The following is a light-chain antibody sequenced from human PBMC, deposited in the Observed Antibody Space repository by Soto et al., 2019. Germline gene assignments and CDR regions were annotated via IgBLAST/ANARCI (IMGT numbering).Light chain of an antibody. CDR2: DAS. Sequence: DIQMTQSPSTLSASLVDRVTITCRASQSISSWLAWYQQKPGKAPKVLIYDASSLESGVPSRFSGSGFGTEFTLTITRLQPDDFATYYCQQYQSYSKTFGQGTKVDIK. J-gene: IGKJ1*01. CDR3: QQYQSYSKT. CDR1: QSISSW. V-gene: IGKV1-5*01.